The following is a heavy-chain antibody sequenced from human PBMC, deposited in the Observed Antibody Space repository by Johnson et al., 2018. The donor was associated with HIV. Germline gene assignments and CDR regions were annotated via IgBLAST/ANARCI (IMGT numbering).Heavy chain of an antibody. Sequence: VQLVESGGGVVQPGGSLRLSCAASGFTVSSNYMSWVRQAPGKGLEWVAVIYSGGITYYAESVKGRFTISRDNSKNTLYLQMNSLRAEDTAVYYWAREGTVSYGGAFDIWGQGTMVTVSS. CDR2: IYSGGIT. D-gene: IGHD4-17*01. V-gene: IGHV3-66*01. CDR3: AREGTVSYGGAFDI. CDR1: GFTVSSNY. J-gene: IGHJ3*02.